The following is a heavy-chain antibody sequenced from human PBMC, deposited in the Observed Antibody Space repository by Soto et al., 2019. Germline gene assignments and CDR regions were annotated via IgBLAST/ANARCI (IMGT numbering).Heavy chain of an antibody. D-gene: IGHD3-3*01. V-gene: IGHV1-46*01. J-gene: IGHJ5*02. CDR1: GDTFTSYY. CDR2: INPHGGST. Sequence: ASVKVSCEAPGDTFTSYYLNWVRQAPGQGLEWMGVINPHGGSTKYAQKFQGRITMTRDTSRSTVYMELSSLRSDDTAIYYCARSSGGNFGIIIEGSNWFDPWGQGTLVTVSS. CDR3: ARSSGGNFGIIIEGSNWFDP.